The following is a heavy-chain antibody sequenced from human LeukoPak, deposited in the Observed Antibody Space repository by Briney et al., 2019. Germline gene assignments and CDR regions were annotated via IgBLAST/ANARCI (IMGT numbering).Heavy chain of an antibody. Sequence: SETLSLTCTVSGGSISSYYWSWIRQPPGKGLEWIGYIYYSGSTNYNPSLKSRVTISVDTSENQFSLKLSSVTAADTAVYYCARGGYYYDSSGYYPKRSEGAFDIWGQGTMVTVSS. CDR1: GGSISSYY. V-gene: IGHV4-59*01. CDR3: ARGGYYYDSSGYYPKRSEGAFDI. J-gene: IGHJ3*02. D-gene: IGHD3-22*01. CDR2: IYYSGST.